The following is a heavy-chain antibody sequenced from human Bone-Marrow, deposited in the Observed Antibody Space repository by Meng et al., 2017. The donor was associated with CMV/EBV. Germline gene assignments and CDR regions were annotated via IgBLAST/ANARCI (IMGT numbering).Heavy chain of an antibody. V-gene: IGHV3-21*01. Sequence: GESLKISCAASGFTFSSYSMNWVRQAPGKGLEWVSSISSSSSYIYYADSVKGRFTISRDNAKNSLYLQMNSLRAEGTAVYYCARDSVDYWGQGTLVTVYS. CDR2: ISSSSSYI. CDR3: ARDSVDY. CDR1: GFTFSSYS. J-gene: IGHJ4*02.